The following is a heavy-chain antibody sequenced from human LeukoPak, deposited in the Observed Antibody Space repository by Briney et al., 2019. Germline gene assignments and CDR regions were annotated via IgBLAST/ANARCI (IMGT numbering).Heavy chain of an antibody. CDR1: GFTFSSYG. CDR2: ISYDGSNK. V-gene: IGHV3-30*03. Sequence: GGSLRLSCAASGFTFSSYGMHWVRQAPGKWLEWVAVISYDGSNKYYADSVKGRFTISRDNSKNTLYLQMNSLRAEDTAVYYCATGSSSPYYYYGMDVWGKGTTVTVSS. J-gene: IGHJ6*04. CDR3: ATGSSSPYYYYGMDV. D-gene: IGHD3-10*01.